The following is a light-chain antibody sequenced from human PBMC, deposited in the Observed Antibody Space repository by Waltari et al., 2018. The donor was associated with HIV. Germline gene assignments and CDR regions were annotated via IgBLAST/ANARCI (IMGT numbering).Light chain of an antibody. Sequence: NFMLTQPPSVSESPGKTVTISCTRSSGSIASIYVQWYHQRPGSAPTTVIYEDNQRPSGVPDRFSVSIDSSSKSASLTISGLTTEDEADFYCQSYDSSKGDWVFGGGTKLTVL. CDR1: SGSIASIY. V-gene: IGLV6-57*03. CDR2: EDN. J-gene: IGLJ3*02. CDR3: QSYDSSKGDWV.